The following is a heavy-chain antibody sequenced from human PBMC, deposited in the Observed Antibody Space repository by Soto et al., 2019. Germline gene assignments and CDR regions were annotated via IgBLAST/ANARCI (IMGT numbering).Heavy chain of an antibody. D-gene: IGHD6-6*01. CDR2: IWYDGSNK. J-gene: IGHJ6*02. CDR3: ARWANGARPDYYYGMDV. CDR1: GFTFSSYG. V-gene: IGHV3-33*01. Sequence: QPGGSLRLSCAASGFTFSSYGMHWVRQAPGKGLEWVAVIWYDGSNKYYADSVKGRFTISRDNSKNTLYLQMNSLRAEDTAVYYCARWANGARPDYYYGMDVWGQGTTVTVSS.